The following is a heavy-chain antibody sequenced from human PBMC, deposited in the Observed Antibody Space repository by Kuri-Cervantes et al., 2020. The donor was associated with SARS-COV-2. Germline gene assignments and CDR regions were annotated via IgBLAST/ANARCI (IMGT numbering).Heavy chain of an antibody. CDR3: ARVDCSSTSCYSDY. J-gene: IGHJ4*02. CDR2: FYYGGST. V-gene: IGHV4-39*07. CDR1: GDSITTSPYY. D-gene: IGHD2-2*02. Sequence: SETLSLSCTVSGDSITTSPYYWAWVRQPPGKVLEWIGSFYYGGSTYENPSLKSRVTISVDTSKNQFSLKLSSVTAADTAVYYCARVDCSSTSCYSDYWGQGTLVTVSS.